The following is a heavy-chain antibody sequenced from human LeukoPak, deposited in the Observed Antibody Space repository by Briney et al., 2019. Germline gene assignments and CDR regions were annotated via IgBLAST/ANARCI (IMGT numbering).Heavy chain of an antibody. CDR2: MNPNSGNT. D-gene: IGHD3-9*01. V-gene: IGHV1-8*01. J-gene: IGHJ6*02. Sequence: GASVKVSCKASGYTFTSYDINWVRQATGQGLEWMGWMNPNSGNTGYAQKFQGRVTMTRNTSISTAYMELSSLRSEDTAVYCCARGFTGGILTGFFYYYYGMDVWGQGTTVTVSS. CDR3: ARGFTGGILTGFFYYYYGMDV. CDR1: GYTFTSYD.